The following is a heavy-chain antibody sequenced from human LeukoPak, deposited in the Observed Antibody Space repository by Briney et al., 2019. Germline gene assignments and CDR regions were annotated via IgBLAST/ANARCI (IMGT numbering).Heavy chain of an antibody. CDR2: IYYSGCT. D-gene: IGHD2-2*01. Sequence: SETLSLTCTVSGGSISSYYWSWIRQPPGKELEWIGYIYYSGCTNYNPSLKSRVTISVDTSKNQFSLKLSSVTAADTAVYYCARGPDIVVVPAAYWYFDLWGRGTLVTVSS. V-gene: IGHV4-59*01. CDR3: ARGPDIVVVPAAYWYFDL. J-gene: IGHJ2*01. CDR1: GGSISSYY.